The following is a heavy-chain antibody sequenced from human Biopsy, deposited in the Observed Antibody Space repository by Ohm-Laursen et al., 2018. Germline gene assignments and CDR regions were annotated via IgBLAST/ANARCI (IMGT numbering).Heavy chain of an antibody. J-gene: IGHJ6*02. D-gene: IGHD2-21*01. CDR2: ISWNGGSS. CDR1: GFTFDDFG. Sequence: RFLRLSCAASGFTFDDFGMHWVRQAPGKGLEWVSSISWNGGSSGYADSVKGRFTISRDNARKSLYLQMNSLRPEDTALYYCAKDISIGGFAISYYYGMDVWGQGTTVTVSS. V-gene: IGHV3-9*01. CDR3: AKDISIGGFAISYYYGMDV.